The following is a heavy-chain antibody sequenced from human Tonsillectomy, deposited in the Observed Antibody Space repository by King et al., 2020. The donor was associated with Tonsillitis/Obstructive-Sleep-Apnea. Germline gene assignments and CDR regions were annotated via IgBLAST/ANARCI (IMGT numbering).Heavy chain of an antibody. D-gene: IGHD3-3*01. CDR1: GFTFSSYS. Sequence: VQLVESGGGLVKPGGSLRLSCAASGFTFSSYSMNWVRQAPGKGLEWVSSISSSSSYIYYADSVKGRFNISRDNAKNSLYLQMKSLRAEDTAVYYCASDLDPVYYDFWSGYSDYWGQGTLVTVSS. J-gene: IGHJ4*02. V-gene: IGHV3-21*01. CDR2: ISSSSSYI. CDR3: ASDLDPVYYDFWSGYSDY.